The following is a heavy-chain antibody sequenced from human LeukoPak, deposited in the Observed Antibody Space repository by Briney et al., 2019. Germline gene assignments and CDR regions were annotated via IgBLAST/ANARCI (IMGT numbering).Heavy chain of an antibody. Sequence: SEALSLTCTVSGGSISSYYWSWIRQPAGKGVEWIGRIYTSGSTNYNPSLKSRDTISVDKSKNQFSLKLSSVTAADTAVYYCARDLDDYGDYENWFDPWGQGTLVIVSS. CDR2: IYTSGST. CDR1: GGSISSYY. D-gene: IGHD4-17*01. CDR3: ARDLDDYGDYENWFDP. V-gene: IGHV4-4*07. J-gene: IGHJ5*02.